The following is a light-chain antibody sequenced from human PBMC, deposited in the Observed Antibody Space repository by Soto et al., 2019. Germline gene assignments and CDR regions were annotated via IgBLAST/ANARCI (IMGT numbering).Light chain of an antibody. CDR2: KAS. CDR3: QQYNSYSPT. Sequence: DIQMTQSPSTLSASVGDRVTITCRASKSISSWLAWYQQKPGKAPKLLIYKASSLESGVPSRSSGSGSGTEFTLTISSLQPDDVATYYCQQYNSYSPTFGQGPKVESK. CDR1: KSISSW. J-gene: IGKJ1*01. V-gene: IGKV1-5*03.